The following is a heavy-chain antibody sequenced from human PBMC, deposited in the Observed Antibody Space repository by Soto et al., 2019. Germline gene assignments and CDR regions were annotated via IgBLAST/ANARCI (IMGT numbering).Heavy chain of an antibody. CDR3: ASLPTLQYYYDSSGYH. V-gene: IGHV1-69*13. J-gene: IGHJ5*02. CDR2: IIPIFGTA. Sequence: SVKVSCKASGGTFSSYAISWVRQAPGQGLEWMGGIIPIFGTANYAQKFQGRVTITADESTSTAYMELSSLRSEDTAVYYCASLPTLQYYYDSSGYHWGQGTLVTVSS. CDR1: GGTFSSYA. D-gene: IGHD3-22*01.